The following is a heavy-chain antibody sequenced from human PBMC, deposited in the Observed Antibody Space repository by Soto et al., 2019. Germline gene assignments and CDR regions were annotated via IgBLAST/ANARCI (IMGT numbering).Heavy chain of an antibody. CDR2: IIPMFGTT. V-gene: IGHV1-69*01. CDR3: ASASIHGSSWYFWFDP. Sequence: QVQLVQSGAEVRKPGSSVKVSCKASGGTFSRYAINWVRQAPGQGLEWMGGIIPMFGTTNYAQKFKGRVTITADESTSTVYMELNTLRSEDAAVYSCASASIHGSSWYFWFDPWGQGTLVTVSS. D-gene: IGHD6-13*01. CDR1: GGTFSRYA. J-gene: IGHJ5*01.